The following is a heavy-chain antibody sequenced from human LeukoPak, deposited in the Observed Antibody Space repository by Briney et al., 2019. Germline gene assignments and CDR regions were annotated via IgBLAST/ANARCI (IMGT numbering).Heavy chain of an antibody. CDR2: IGSRADNHAT. CDR1: GFTVSSNY. CDR3: TRHLDGIAAYDY. D-gene: IGHD6-13*01. V-gene: IGHV3-73*01. J-gene: IGHJ4*02. Sequence: GGSLRLSCAASGFTVSSNYMSWVRQAPGKGLEWVGLIGSRADNHATLYGASMEGKFTISRDDSKNTAYLQMNSLKTEDTAVYYCTRHLDGIAAYDYWGQGSLVTVSS.